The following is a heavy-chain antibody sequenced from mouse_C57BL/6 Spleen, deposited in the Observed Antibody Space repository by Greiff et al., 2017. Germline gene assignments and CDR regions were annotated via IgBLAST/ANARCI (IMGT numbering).Heavy chain of an antibody. D-gene: IGHD3-3*01. V-gene: IGHV5-16*01. CDR2: INYDGSST. Sequence: EVKLVESEGGLVQPGSSMKLSCTASGFTFSDYYMPWVRQIPEKGLEWVANINYDGSSTYYLDSLKSRFIISRDNAKNMLYLQMSSLKSEDTATYYCARDRDICFGYWGQGTTLTVSS. CDR1: GFTFSDYY. J-gene: IGHJ2*01. CDR3: ARDRDICFGY.